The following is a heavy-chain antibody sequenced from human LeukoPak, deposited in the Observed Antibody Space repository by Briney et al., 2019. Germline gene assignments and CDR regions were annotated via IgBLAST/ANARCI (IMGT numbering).Heavy chain of an antibody. Sequence: GGSMRLSCAASGFTFSSYSMNWVRQAPGKGLEWVSSISRSSNYIYYADSVKGRFTISRDNAKNSLYLQINSLRAEDTSVYYCARGENNYGYYYFDYWGQGTLVTVSS. CDR3: ARGENNYGYYYFDY. CDR2: ISRSSNYI. CDR1: GFTFSSYS. V-gene: IGHV3-21*01. D-gene: IGHD5-24*01. J-gene: IGHJ4*02.